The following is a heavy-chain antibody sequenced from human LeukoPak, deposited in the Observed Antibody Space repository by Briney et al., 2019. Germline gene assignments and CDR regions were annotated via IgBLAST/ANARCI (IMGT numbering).Heavy chain of an antibody. J-gene: IGHJ5*02. CDR2: IYTSGST. Sequence: SETLSLTCTVSGGSISSYYWSWIRQPAGKGLEWIGRIYTSGSTNYNPSLKSRVTMSVDTSKNQFSLKLSSVTAADTAVYYCARDGQQLVRGGGGFDPWGQGTLVTVSS. CDR3: ARDGQQLVRGGGGFDP. D-gene: IGHD6-6*01. CDR1: GGSISSYY. V-gene: IGHV4-4*07.